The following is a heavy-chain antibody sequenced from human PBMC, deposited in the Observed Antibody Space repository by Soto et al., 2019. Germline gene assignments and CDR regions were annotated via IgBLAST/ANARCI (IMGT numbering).Heavy chain of an antibody. D-gene: IGHD2-21*01. Sequence: EVQLVESGGGLVQPGGSLRLSCAASGFTFSSYWMHWVRQAPGKGLVWVSRIYSDVSSTSYADSVKGRFTISRDNAKNTLYLEMNSLKAEDTAVYFCVRLFGSQYNYHHGMDVWGQGTTVTVSS. CDR2: IYSDVSST. J-gene: IGHJ6*02. V-gene: IGHV3-74*01. CDR1: GFTFSSYW. CDR3: VRLFGSQYNYHHGMDV.